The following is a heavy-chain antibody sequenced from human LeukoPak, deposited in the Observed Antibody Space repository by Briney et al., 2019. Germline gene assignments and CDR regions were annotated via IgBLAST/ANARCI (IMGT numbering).Heavy chain of an antibody. CDR2: IYYTGST. J-gene: IGHJ4*02. CDR1: GGSINNYY. CDR3: ARGFANYYDSSGFDY. D-gene: IGHD3-22*01. V-gene: IGHV4-59*08. Sequence: PSETLSLTCTVSGGSINNYYWSWVRQPPGAGLEWLAYIYYTGSTNYNPSLKTRLTISVDTSKNQFSLRLNSVTAADTAVYYCARGFANYYDSSGFDYWGQGTLVTVSS.